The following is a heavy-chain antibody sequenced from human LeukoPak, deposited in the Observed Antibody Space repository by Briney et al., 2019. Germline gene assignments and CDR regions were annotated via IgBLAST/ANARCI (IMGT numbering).Heavy chain of an antibody. D-gene: IGHD3-22*01. V-gene: IGHV3-66*01. J-gene: IGHJ4*02. CDR1: GFTVSSNY. CDR3: ARVVFSSGYWNRSIRHYYFDY. Sequence: HSGGSLRLSCAASGFTVSSNYMSWVRQAPGKGLEWVSVIYSGGSTYYADSVKGRFTISRDSSKNTMYLQMNSLRAEDTAIYYCARVVFSSGYWNRSIRHYYFDYWGQGTLVTVSS. CDR2: IYSGGST.